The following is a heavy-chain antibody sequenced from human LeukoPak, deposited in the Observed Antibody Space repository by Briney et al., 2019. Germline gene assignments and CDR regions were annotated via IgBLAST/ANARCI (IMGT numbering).Heavy chain of an antibody. J-gene: IGHJ5*02. CDR3: ARGEFDFGDH. CDR1: GFTFNSYA. Sequence: PGGSLRLSCAASGFTFNSYAMHWVRQAPGKGLEWVAVISYDGITKHFADSVKGRFTISRDNSKNTLFLQMNSLRPEGTAVYYCARGEFDFGDHWGQGTLVTVSS. D-gene: IGHD3-10*01. CDR2: ISYDGITK. V-gene: IGHV3-30*04.